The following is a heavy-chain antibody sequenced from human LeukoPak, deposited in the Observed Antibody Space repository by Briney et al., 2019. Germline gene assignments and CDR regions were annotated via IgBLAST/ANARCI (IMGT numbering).Heavy chain of an antibody. CDR1: GFTFSSYW. D-gene: IGHD6-6*01. J-gene: IGHJ4*02. CDR3: AKDRYPSYSSSPRPTDY. V-gene: IGHV3-23*01. CDR2: ISGSGGST. Sequence: GGSLRLSCAASGFTFSSYWMSWVRQAPGKGLEWVSAISGSGGSTYYADSVKGRFTISRDNSKNTLYLQMNSLRAEDTAVYYCAKDRYPSYSSSPRPTDYWGQGTLVTVSS.